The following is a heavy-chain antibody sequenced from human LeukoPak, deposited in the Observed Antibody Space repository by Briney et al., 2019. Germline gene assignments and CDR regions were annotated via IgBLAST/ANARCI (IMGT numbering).Heavy chain of an antibody. J-gene: IGHJ6*02. V-gene: IGHV3-23*01. D-gene: IGHD4-11*01. CDR3: AKLNSNYFYYGMDV. Sequence: GGSLRHSCAASGFTLSSYVMNWVRHAPGKGLEWVSAMSGSGGSTYYADSVKGRFTISRDNAKNTLYLQMNSLRAEDTAVYYCAKLNSNYFYYGMDVWGRGTTVTVSS. CDR2: MSGSGGST. CDR1: GFTLSSYV.